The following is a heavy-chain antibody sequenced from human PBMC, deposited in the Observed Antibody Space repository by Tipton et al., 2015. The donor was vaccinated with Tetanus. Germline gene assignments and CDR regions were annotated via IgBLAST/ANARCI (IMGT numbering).Heavy chain of an antibody. CDR2: VYYNGNT. Sequence: TLSLTCTLSGGSLSSGTFYWDWIRHSPGKGLEWIGNVYYNGNTLQNPSLKSRVTLSLDKSKNQFSLNMSSVTAADTAVYYCAILPKHWLAPRGAPWGQGILVTVSS. J-gene: IGHJ5*02. CDR3: AILPKHWLAPRGAP. CDR1: GGSLSSGTFY. D-gene: IGHD6-19*01. V-gene: IGHV4-39*01.